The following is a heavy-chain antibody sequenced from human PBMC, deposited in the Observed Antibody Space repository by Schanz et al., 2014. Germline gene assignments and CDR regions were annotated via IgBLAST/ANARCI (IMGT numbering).Heavy chain of an antibody. CDR3: ARGGYSSGWYDRDIARFDY. CDR1: GGTFSTYT. J-gene: IGHJ4*02. CDR2: INPSGGST. Sequence: QVQLVHSGAAVKKPGSSMKVSCKASGGTFSTYTISWVRQSPGQGLEWMGMINPSGGSTAYAQKFQGRVTMTTDTSTSTAYMELRSLRSDDTAVYYCARGGYSSGWYDRDIARFDYWGQGTLVTVSS. V-gene: IGHV1-69*08. D-gene: IGHD6-19*01.